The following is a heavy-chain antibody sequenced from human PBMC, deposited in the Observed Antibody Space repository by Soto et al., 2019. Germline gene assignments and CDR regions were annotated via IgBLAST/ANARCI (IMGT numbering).Heavy chain of an antibody. J-gene: IGHJ4*02. CDR2: ISAYNGNT. Sequence: ASVKVSCKASCYTFTSYGISWVRQAPGQGLEWMGWISAYNGNTNYAQKLQGRVTMTTDTSTSTAYMELRSLRSDDTAVYYCATFTYCSGGSCYPSPFDYWGQGTLVTVSS. D-gene: IGHD2-15*01. CDR1: CYTFTSYG. V-gene: IGHV1-18*01. CDR3: ATFTYCSGGSCYPSPFDY.